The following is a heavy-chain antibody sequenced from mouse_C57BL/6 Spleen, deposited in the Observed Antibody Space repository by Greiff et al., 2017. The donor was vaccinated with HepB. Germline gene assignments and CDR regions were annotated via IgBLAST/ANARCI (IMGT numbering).Heavy chain of an antibody. CDR3: TTGSSYESDY. CDR2: IDPENGDT. V-gene: IGHV14-4*01. D-gene: IGHD1-1*01. Sequence: EVKLVESGAELVRPGASVKLSCTASGFNIKDDYMHWVKQRPEQGLEWIGWIDPENGDTEYASKFQGKATITADTSSNTAYLQLSSLTSEDTAVYYCTTGSSYESDYWGQGTTLTVSS. CDR1: GFNIKDDY. J-gene: IGHJ2*01.